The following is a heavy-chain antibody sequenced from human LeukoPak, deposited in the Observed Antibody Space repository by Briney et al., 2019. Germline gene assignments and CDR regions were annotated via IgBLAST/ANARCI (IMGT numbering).Heavy chain of an antibody. D-gene: IGHD3-22*01. Sequence: GGSLRLSCAASGFTFSDYYMSWIRQAPGKGLEWVSYISSSSSYTNYADSVKGRFTISRDNAKNSLYLQMNSLRAEDTAVYYCARARGGSSGYYYYFDYWGQGTLVTVSS. V-gene: IGHV3-11*05. J-gene: IGHJ4*02. CDR3: ARARGGSSGYYYYFDY. CDR2: ISSSSSYT. CDR1: GFTFSDYY.